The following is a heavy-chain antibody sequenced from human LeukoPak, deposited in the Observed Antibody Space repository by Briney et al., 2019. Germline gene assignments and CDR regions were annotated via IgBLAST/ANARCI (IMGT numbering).Heavy chain of an antibody. Sequence: SETLSLTCTVSGDSITSRDYYWSWIRQHPGKGLEWIGYIRYSGSPYYNPSLKSRVTISVDTSKNQFSLKLSSVTAADTAVYYCARDNYYDSTGYTDYWGQGPLVTVSS. D-gene: IGHD3-22*01. CDR2: IRYSGSP. CDR3: ARDNYYDSTGYTDY. V-gene: IGHV4-30-4*08. CDR1: GDSITSRDYY. J-gene: IGHJ4*02.